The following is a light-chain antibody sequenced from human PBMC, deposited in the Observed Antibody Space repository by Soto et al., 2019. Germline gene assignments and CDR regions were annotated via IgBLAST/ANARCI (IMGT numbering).Light chain of an antibody. V-gene: IGKV3-15*01. CDR3: QQYNNWSRT. CDR1: QSVGHN. Sequence: DIVMTQSPVTLSVSPGDRATLSCRASQSVGHNLAWFQQKPGQAPRLLIYGASAGATGIPDRFSGSGFGTEFTLIISSLQSEDLAVYYCQQYNNWSRTFGQGTKVEMK. CDR2: GAS. J-gene: IGKJ1*01.